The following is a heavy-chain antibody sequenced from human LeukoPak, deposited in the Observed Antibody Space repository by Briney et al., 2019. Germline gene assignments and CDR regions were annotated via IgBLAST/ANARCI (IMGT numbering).Heavy chain of an antibody. Sequence: GGSLRLSCAASGFTFSSSTMNWVRQAPGKGLEWVSGISGSGGSTYYADSVKGRFTISRDNSKNTLYLQMNSLRAEDTAVYYCAKAPPGGWYFDFWGRGTLVTVSS. CDR2: ISGSGGST. CDR1: GFTFSSST. J-gene: IGHJ2*01. V-gene: IGHV3-23*01. CDR3: AKAPPGGWYFDF. D-gene: IGHD3-10*01.